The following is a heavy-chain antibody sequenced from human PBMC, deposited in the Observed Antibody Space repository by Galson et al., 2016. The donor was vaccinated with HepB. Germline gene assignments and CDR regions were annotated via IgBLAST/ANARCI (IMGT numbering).Heavy chain of an antibody. D-gene: IGHD6-13*01. V-gene: IGHV3-30-3*01. CDR2: MWYDGSNK. J-gene: IGHJ6*04. CDR1: GFTFSSYP. Sequence: SLRLSCAVSGFTFSSYPMHWVRQAPGKGLEWVAVMWYDGSNKYYADSVKGRFTISRDNYKNTLSLQMNSPRVEDTAVYYCARGRYSSTWYQVWYYYGMDVWGKGTPVTVSS. CDR3: ARGRYSSTWYQVWYYYGMDV.